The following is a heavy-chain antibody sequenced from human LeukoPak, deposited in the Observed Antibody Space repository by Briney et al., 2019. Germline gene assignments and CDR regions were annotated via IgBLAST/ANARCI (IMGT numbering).Heavy chain of an antibody. V-gene: IGHV3-21*03. Sequence: GGPLRLSWAASGFTFISYSMNWVRQAPGKGLKWVSSISRSSSYIYYADSVKGRFTISRDNAKNSLYLQMNSLRAEDTAVYYCASLVVGAFDYWGQGTLVTVSS. D-gene: IGHD1-26*01. CDR1: GFTFISYS. CDR2: ISRSSSYI. J-gene: IGHJ4*02. CDR3: ASLVVGAFDY.